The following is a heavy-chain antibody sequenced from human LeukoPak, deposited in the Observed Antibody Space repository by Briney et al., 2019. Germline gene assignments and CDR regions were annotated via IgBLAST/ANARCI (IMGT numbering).Heavy chain of an antibody. V-gene: IGHV4-39*02. CDR2: VHNSGST. CDR1: GGSITTSDNY. Sequence: SETLSLTCIVSGGSITTSDNYWGWIRQPPGKGLEWIGAVHNSGSTYYNPSLKSRVTMSIDRSTNRFSLKLSSVTAADTAVYYYAREFGWLQFYYWGQGTLVTVSS. D-gene: IGHD5-24*01. J-gene: IGHJ4*02. CDR3: AREFGWLQFYY.